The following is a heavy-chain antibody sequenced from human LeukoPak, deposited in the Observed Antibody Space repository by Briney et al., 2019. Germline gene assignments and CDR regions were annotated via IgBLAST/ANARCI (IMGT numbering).Heavy chain of an antibody. CDR3: ATVVAGVTCDH. J-gene: IGHJ4*02. Sequence: PGASVKVSCKASGYIFIAHYMHWVRLAPGQGLEWMGWIKPDSGGTTYSQKFQGRVTMTRDTSISTAYLELSSLRSDDAAVYYCATVVAGVTCDHWGQGTLVTVSS. CDR2: IKPDSGGT. CDR1: GYIFIAHY. V-gene: IGHV1-2*02. D-gene: IGHD2-15*01.